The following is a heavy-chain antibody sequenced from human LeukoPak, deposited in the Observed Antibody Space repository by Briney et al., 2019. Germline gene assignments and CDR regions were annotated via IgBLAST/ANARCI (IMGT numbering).Heavy chain of an antibody. D-gene: IGHD3-22*01. CDR1: GGSISSSSYY. CDR3: ARRKNYYDSSGYYYYFDF. CDR2: IYYSGST. Sequence: KPSETLSLTCTVSGGSISSSSYYWGWIPQPPGKGLEWIGSIYYSGSTYYNPSLKSRVTISVDTSKNQFSLKLSSVTAADTAVYYCARRKNYYDSSGYYYYFDFWGQGTLVTVSS. J-gene: IGHJ4*02. V-gene: IGHV4-39*01.